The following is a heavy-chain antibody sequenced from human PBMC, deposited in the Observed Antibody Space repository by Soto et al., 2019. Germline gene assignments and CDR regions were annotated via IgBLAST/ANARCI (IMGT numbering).Heavy chain of an antibody. CDR1: GGSITGADYY. D-gene: IGHD3-16*02. Sequence: PSETLSLTCTVSGGSITGADYYWSWIRQPPGKCMEWIGYISYRGRTYYSPSLKSRLTISLDTSKNQFSLRLTSVTFADTAVYYCARSVRLGDLSFRYWSQGTLVTVSS. CDR3: ARSVRLGDLSFRY. J-gene: IGHJ4*02. V-gene: IGHV4-31*03. CDR2: ISYRGRT.